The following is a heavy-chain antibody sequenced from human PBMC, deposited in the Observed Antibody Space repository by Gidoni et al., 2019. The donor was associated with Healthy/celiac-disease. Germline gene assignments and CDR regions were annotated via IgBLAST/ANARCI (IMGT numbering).Heavy chain of an antibody. CDR2: INHSGST. CDR3: ARGPIPYDSSGYYYLPY. V-gene: IGHV4-34*01. D-gene: IGHD3-22*01. J-gene: IGHJ4*02. Sequence: QVQLQQWGAGLLKPSETLSLTCAVYGGSFSGYYWSWIRQPPGKGLEWIGEINHSGSTNYNPSLKSRVTISVDTSKNQFSLKLSSVTAADTAVYYCARGPIPYDSSGYYYLPYWGQGTLVTVSS. CDR1: GGSFSGYY.